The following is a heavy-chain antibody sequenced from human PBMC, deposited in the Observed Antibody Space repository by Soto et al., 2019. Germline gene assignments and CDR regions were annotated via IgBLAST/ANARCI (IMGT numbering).Heavy chain of an antibody. CDR1: GFTFSSYA. D-gene: IGHD6-19*01. CDR2: IRDSGEST. CDR3: ARSIAESGRRGDFQY. J-gene: IGHJ1*01. Sequence: EVQLLESGGGLVQPGGSLRLSCAASGFTFSSYAMNWVRQAPGKGLEWISNIRDSGESTYYADSVKGRFTISRDNSKNTLYLEMNSLRAEDTATYHCARSIAESGRRGDFQYWGQGTLVTVSS. V-gene: IGHV3-23*01.